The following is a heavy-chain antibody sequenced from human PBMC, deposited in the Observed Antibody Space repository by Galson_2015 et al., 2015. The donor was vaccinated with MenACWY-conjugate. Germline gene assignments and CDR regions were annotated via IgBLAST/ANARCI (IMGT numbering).Heavy chain of an antibody. D-gene: IGHD1-1*01. CDR1: GFSFNSYC. J-gene: IGHJ4*02. CDR2: IKADGSFS. V-gene: IGHV3-74*01. CDR3: ARDINWSFDS. Sequence: SLRLSCAASGFSFNSYCMHWVRQPPGKGLEWVSDIKADGSFSNYADSVKGRFTISTDNAKDIVYLQMDGLGAEDTAVYFCARDINWSFDSSGQGSLVTVS.